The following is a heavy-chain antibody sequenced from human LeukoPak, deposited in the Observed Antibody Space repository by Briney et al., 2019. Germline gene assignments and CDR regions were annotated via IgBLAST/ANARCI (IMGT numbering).Heavy chain of an antibody. V-gene: IGHV3-30-3*01. CDR1: GFTFSSYA. Sequence: PGGSLRLSCAASGFTFSSYAMHWVRQAPGKGLEWVAVISYDGSNKYYADSVKGRFTISRDNSKNTLYLQMNSLRAEDTAVYYCARGVETATNFWGQGTLVTVSS. D-gene: IGHD5-24*01. CDR2: ISYDGSNK. J-gene: IGHJ4*02. CDR3: ARGVETATNF.